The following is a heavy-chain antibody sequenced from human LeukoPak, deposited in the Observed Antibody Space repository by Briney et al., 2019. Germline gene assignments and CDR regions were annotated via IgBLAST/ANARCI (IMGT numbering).Heavy chain of an antibody. J-gene: IGHJ4*02. D-gene: IGHD3-22*01. CDR1: GYTFTSYD. CDR2: MNPNSGNT. V-gene: IGHV1-8*03. Sequence: GAPVKVSCKASGYTFTSYDINWVRQATGQGLEWMGWMNPNSGNTAYAQKFQGRVTITRNTSISTAYMELSSLRSEDTAVYYCAREDYYDSGSNDYWGRGTLVTVSS. CDR3: AREDYYDSGSNDY.